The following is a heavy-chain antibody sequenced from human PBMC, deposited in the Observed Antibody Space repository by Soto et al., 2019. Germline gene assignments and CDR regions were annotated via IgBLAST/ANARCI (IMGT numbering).Heavy chain of an antibody. V-gene: IGHV4-34*01. J-gene: IGHJ4*02. CDR2: INHGGST. CDR3: ARDKITGLFDY. CDR1: GGTFSGYD. Sequence: XXTLWRAYGVGGGTFSGYDWRWIRQPPGTGLEWIGEINHGGSTNYNPSLKSRVTISVDTSKNQFSLKLTPVTAADTAVYHCARDKITGLFDYWGQGTLVTVSS. D-gene: IGHD2-8*02.